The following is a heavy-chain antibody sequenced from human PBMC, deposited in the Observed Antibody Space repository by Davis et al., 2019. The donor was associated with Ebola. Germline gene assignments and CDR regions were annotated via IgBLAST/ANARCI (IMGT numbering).Heavy chain of an antibody. V-gene: IGHV1-18*01. D-gene: IGHD3-10*01. CDR1: GGTFSSYA. J-gene: IGHJ6*02. CDR3: ARGITMVRGVIIREEYYYYGMDV. CDR2: ISAYNGNT. Sequence: ASVKVSCKASGGTFSSYAISWVRQAPGQGLEWMGWISAYNGNTNYAQKLQGRVTMTTDTSTSAAYMELRSLRSDDTAVYYCARGITMVRGVIIREEYYYYGMDVWGQGTTVTVSS.